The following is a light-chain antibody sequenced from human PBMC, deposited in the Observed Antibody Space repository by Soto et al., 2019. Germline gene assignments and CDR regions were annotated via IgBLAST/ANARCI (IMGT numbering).Light chain of an antibody. Sequence: DIPMTQSPSSLSASVGDRVTITCQASQDISNYLNWYQQKPGKAPKLLIYDASNLETGVPSRFSGSGSGTDFTFTISSLQHEYIATYYCQQYDNLFTFGPGTKVDIK. V-gene: IGKV1-33*01. CDR2: DAS. CDR3: QQYDNLFT. CDR1: QDISNY. J-gene: IGKJ3*01.